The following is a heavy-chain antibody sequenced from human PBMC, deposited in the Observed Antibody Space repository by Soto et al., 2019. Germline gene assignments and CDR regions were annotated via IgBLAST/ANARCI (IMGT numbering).Heavy chain of an antibody. CDR1: GFTFSSYA. CDR2: ISYDGSNK. V-gene: IGHV3-30*14. D-gene: IGHD5-18*01. J-gene: IGHJ3*01. Sequence: QVQLVESGGGVVQPGRSLRLSCAASGFTFSSYAMHWVRQAPGKGLEWVAVISYDGSNKYYADSVKGRFTISRDNSKNTLYLQMNSLRAEDTAVYYCAKADWKQLLADAFDFWGQGTMVTVSS. CDR3: AKADWKQLLADAFDF.